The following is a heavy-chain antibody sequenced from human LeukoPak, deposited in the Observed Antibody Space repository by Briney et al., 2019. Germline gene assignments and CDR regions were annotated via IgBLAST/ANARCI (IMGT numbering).Heavy chain of an antibody. D-gene: IGHD3-3*01. Sequence: WGSLRLSCAASGFTFSSYGMHWVRQAPGKGLEWVAVISYDGSNKYYADSVKGRFTISRDNSKNTLYLQMNSLRAEDTAVYYCAKDGWEYCDFWSGSALNWFDPWGQGTLATVSS. CDR3: AKDGWEYCDFWSGSALNWFDP. J-gene: IGHJ5*02. CDR1: GFTFSSYG. CDR2: ISYDGSNK. V-gene: IGHV3-30*18.